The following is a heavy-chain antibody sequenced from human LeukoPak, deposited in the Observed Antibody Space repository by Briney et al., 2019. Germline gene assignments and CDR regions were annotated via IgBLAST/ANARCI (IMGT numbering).Heavy chain of an antibody. CDR2: IYYSGST. Sequence: SETLSLTCTVSGGSISSSSYYWGWIRQPPGKGLEWIGSIYYSGSTYYNPSLKSRVTISVDTSKNQFSLKMSSVTAADTAVYYCARAAPGVATVMYYYYYMDVWGKGTTVTVSS. CDR3: ARAAPGVATVMYYYYYMDV. J-gene: IGHJ6*03. CDR1: GGSISSSSYY. V-gene: IGHV4-39*07. D-gene: IGHD5-18*01.